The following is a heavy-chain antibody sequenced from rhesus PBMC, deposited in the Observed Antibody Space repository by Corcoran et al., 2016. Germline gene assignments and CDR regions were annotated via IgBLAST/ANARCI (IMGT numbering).Heavy chain of an antibody. J-gene: IGHJ2*01. Sequence: QVTLKESGPALVKPTQTLTLTCTFSGFSLSTSGMGVGWIRQPPGKTLEWLAHIYWDDDKRYSTALKSRLTITKDPSKNQVVLTMTNMDPVDTATDYCARRRRTVATTLNWYFDIWGPGTPITISS. CDR1: GFSLSTSGMG. D-gene: IGHD4-29*01. V-gene: IGHV2-1*01. CDR2: IYWDDDK. CDR3: ARRRRTVATTLNWYFDI.